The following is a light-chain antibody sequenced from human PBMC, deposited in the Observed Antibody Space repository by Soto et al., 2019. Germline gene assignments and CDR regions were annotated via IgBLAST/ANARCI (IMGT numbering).Light chain of an antibody. J-gene: IGKJ1*01. V-gene: IGKV3-20*01. CDR2: AAS. CDR1: QGIGDT. CDR3: QPYGTSSWT. Sequence: EVVMTQSPATLSVSPGEGVTLSCRASQGIGDTLAWYQHKPGQIPRLLIYAASSRATGIPDRFSGSGSGTDFTLTISRLEPEDFAVYYCQPYGTSSWTFGQGTKVDIK.